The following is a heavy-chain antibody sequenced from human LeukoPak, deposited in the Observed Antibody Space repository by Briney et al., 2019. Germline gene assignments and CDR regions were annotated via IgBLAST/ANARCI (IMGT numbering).Heavy chain of an antibody. CDR3: ARGPLRYFDWLLLY. V-gene: IGHV1-2*02. CDR2: INPTIGVT. Sequence: WINPTIGVTTYPPKFHGKVTLTRDTSISTAYMELSRLRSDDTAVYYCARGPLRYFDWLLLYWGQGTLVTVSS. D-gene: IGHD3-9*01. J-gene: IGHJ4*02.